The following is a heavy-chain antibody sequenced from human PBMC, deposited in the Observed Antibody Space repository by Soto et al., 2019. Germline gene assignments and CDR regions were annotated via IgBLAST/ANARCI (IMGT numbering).Heavy chain of an antibody. CDR1: GGSISSGGYY. J-gene: IGHJ6*02. CDR2: IYYSGST. V-gene: IGHV4-31*03. CDR3: AILRHCSGGSCYPGYYYYYGMDV. D-gene: IGHD2-15*01. Sequence: PSETLSLTCTVSGGSISSGGYYWSWIRQHPGKGLEWIGYIYYSGSTYYNPSLKSRVTISVDTSKNQFSLKLSSVTAADTAVYYCAILRHCSGGSCYPGYYYYYGMDVWGQGTTVTVSS.